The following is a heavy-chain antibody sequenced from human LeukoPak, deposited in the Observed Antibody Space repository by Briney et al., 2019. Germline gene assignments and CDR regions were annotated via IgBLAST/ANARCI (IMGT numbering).Heavy chain of an antibody. V-gene: IGHV3-23*01. CDR3: AKDDAWGRYKD. CDR1: GFTFDDYA. J-gene: IGHJ1*01. D-gene: IGHD3-16*01. CDR2: ISPSGGIT. Sequence: PGGSLRLSCAASGFTFDDYAMHWVRQAPGKGLEWVSGISPSGGITYYTDSVKGRFTISRDNSKNTVSPQMNSLRGEDTAVYYCAKDDAWGRYKDWGQGTLVTVSS.